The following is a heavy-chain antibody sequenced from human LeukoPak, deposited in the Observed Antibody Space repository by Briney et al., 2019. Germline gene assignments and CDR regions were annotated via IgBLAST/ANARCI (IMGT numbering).Heavy chain of an antibody. J-gene: IGHJ4*02. D-gene: IGHD3-10*01. CDR3: ARAVRGTFDY. CDR2: INHSGST. V-gene: IGHV4-34*01. Sequence: SETLSLTCAVYGGSFSGYYWSWIRQPPGKGLEWIGEINHSGSTNYNPSLKSRVTISVGTSKNQFSLKLSSVTAADTAVYYCARAVRGTFDYWGQGTLVTVSS. CDR1: GGSFSGYY.